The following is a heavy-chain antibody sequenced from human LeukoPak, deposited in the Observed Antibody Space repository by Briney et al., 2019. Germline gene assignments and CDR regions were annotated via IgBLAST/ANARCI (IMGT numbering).Heavy chain of an antibody. V-gene: IGHV3-23*01. CDR1: GFTFTSYT. CDR3: ARVSLSLLKQQLPRRPFDY. CDR2: ISGSGGST. Sequence: LAGGSLRLSCAASGFTFTSYTMSWVRRAPGKGLGWVSSISGSGGSTYYADSVRGRFTISRDNSRSSLDLQMNSLRAEDTALYYCARVSLSLLKQQLPRRPFDYWGQGTLVTVSS. J-gene: IGHJ4*02. D-gene: IGHD6-13*01.